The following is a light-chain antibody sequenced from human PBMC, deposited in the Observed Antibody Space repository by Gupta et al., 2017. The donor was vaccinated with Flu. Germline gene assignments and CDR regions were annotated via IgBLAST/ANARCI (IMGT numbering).Light chain of an antibody. J-gene: IGLJ2*01. CDR3: QVWDSRTDHVV. V-gene: IGLV3-21*02. CDR1: NIGAYN. Sequence: GGTARITCGGDNIGAYNVHWYHQRPGRAPVLVVYDDRARPSGIPERFSGSNSPNSATLTIRRVEAGDEGDYYCQVWDSRTDHVVFGGGTKLTVL. CDR2: DDR.